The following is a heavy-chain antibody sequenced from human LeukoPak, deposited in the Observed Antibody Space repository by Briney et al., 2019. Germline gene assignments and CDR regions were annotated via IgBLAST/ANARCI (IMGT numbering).Heavy chain of an antibody. CDR1: SGSISSRNYY. CDR3: ARRSGWMEHYYYGMDV. V-gene: IGHV4-39*01. D-gene: IGHD6-19*01. J-gene: IGHJ6*02. CDR2: IHYGGST. Sequence: SETLSLTCTVSSGSISSRNYYRGWIRQPPGKGLEWIGSIHYGGSTYYNPSLKSPVTISVDTSKNQFSLRLSSVTAADTAVYYCARRSGWMEHYYYGMDVWGQGTTVTV.